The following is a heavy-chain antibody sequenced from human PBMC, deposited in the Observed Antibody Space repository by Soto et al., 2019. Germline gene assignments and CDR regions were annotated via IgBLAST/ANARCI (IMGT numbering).Heavy chain of an antibody. CDR3: AKETAAGEPNYYYYGMDV. D-gene: IGHD6-13*01. J-gene: IGHJ6*02. V-gene: IGHV3-9*01. CDR1: GFTFDDYA. CDR2: ISWNSGSI. Sequence: PGGSLRISCAASGFTFDDYAMHWVRQAPGKGLEWVSGISWNSGSIGYADSVKGRLTISRDNAKNSLYLQMNSLRAEDTALYYCAKETAAGEPNYYYYGMDVWGQGTTVTVSS.